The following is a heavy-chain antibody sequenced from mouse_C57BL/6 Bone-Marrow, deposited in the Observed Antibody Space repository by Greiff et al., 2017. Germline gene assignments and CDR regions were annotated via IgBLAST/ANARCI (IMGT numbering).Heavy chain of an antibody. D-gene: IGHD2-14*01. CDR1: GFTFSDYY. CDR2: ISNGGGST. V-gene: IGHV5-12*01. J-gene: IGHJ4*01. CDR3: ARDRAMDY. Sequence: EVKLVESGGGLVQPGGSLKLSCAASGFTFSDYYMYWVRQTPEKRLEWVAYISNGGGSTYYPDTVKGRFTISRDNAKNTLYLQMSRLKSEDTAMYYCARDRAMDYWGQKTSVTVSS.